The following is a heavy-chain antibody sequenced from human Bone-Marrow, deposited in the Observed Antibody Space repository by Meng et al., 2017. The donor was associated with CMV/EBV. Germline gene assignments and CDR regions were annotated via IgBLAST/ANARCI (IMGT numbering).Heavy chain of an antibody. D-gene: IGHD1-14*01. CDR3: AGEPSPDPYYYYYGMDV. J-gene: IGHJ6*02. CDR2: ISSSSSTI. CDR1: GFTFSSYE. V-gene: IGHV3-48*03. Sequence: GESLKISCAASGFTFSSYEMNWVRQAPGKGLEWVSYISSSSSTIYYADSVKGRFTISRDNAKNSLYLQMNSLRAEDTAVYYCAGEPSPDPYYYYYGMDVWGQGTTVTVSS.